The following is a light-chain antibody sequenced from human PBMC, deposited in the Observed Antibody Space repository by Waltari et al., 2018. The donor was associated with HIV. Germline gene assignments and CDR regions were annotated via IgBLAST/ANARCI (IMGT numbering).Light chain of an antibody. J-gene: IGLJ3*02. V-gene: IGLV2-8*01. CDR3: VSYAGVKNRWA. CDR2: EVT. CDR1: SSDVGGYNH. Sequence: QSALTQPPSASGSPGQSVTISCTGTSSDVGGYNHVSWYQHHPGKAPKLLLYEVTSRPAGVPDRCSGSKSGNTASLTVSGRQADDEADYYCVSYAGVKNRWAFGGGTKLTVL.